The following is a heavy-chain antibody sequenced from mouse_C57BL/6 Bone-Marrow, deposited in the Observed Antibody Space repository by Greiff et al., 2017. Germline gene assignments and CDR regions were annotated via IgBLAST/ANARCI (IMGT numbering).Heavy chain of an antibody. J-gene: IGHJ1*03. CDR3: VRGVITTVVGNDWCFDV. CDR1: GYTFTSYW. CDR2: IYPGSGST. Sequence: VQLQQPGAELVKPGASVKMSCKASGYTFTSYWITWVKQRPGQGLEWIGDIYPGSGSTNYNEKFKSKATLTVDTSSSTAYMQLSSLTSEDSAVYCCVRGVITTVVGNDWCFDVWGTATTVTVSS. V-gene: IGHV1-55*01. D-gene: IGHD1-1*01.